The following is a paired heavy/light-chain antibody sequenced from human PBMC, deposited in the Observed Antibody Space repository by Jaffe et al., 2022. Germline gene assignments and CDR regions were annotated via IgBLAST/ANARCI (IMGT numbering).Light chain of an antibody. J-gene: IGLJ1*01. CDR1: SSDVGGYNY. Sequence: QSALTQPASVSGSPGQSITISCTGTSSDVGGYNYVSWYQQHPGKAPKLMIYDVSNRPSGVSNRFSGSKSGNTASLTISGLQAEDEADYYCSSYTSSSTHVFGTGTKVTVL. CDR3: SSYTSSSTHV. V-gene: IGLV2-14*03. CDR2: DVS.
Heavy chain of an antibody. CDR2: IYTSGST. V-gene: IGHV4-61*02. CDR3: ARGAPYYYDSSGYYDGGYFDY. D-gene: IGHD3-22*01. CDR1: GGSISSGSYY. Sequence: QVQLQESGPGLVKPSQTLSLTCTVSGGSISSGSYYWSWIRQPAGKGLEWIGRIYTSGSTNYNPSLKSRVTISVDTSKNQFSLKLSSVTAADTAVYYCARGAPYYYDSSGYYDGGYFDYWGQGTLVTVSS. J-gene: IGHJ4*02.